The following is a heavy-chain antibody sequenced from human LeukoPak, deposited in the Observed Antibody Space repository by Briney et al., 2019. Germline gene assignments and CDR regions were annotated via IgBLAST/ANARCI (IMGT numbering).Heavy chain of an antibody. CDR1: GGSFSGYY. V-gene: IGHV4-34*01. CDR2: INHSGST. D-gene: IGHD3-10*01. Sequence: KTSETLSLTCAVYGGSFSGYYWSWIRQPPGKGLEWIGEINHSGSTNYNPSLKSRVTISVDTSKNQFSLKLSSVTAADTAVYYCAGTMVRGVWGYYFNYWGQGALVTVSS. CDR3: AGTMVRGVWGYYFNY. J-gene: IGHJ4*02.